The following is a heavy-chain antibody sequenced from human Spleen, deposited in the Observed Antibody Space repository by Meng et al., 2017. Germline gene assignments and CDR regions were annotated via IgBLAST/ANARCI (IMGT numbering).Heavy chain of an antibody. J-gene: IGHJ4*02. D-gene: IGHD1-26*01. CDR1: GFTFSSYA. Sequence: GESLKISCAASGFTFSSYAMSWVRQAPGKGLEWVSAISGSGDSTYYADSVKGRFTISRDSSKNTLYLQMNSLRAEDTAIYYCAKVKVGATFDYWGQGTLVTVSS. V-gene: IGHV3-23*01. CDR2: ISGSGDST. CDR3: AKVKVGATFDY.